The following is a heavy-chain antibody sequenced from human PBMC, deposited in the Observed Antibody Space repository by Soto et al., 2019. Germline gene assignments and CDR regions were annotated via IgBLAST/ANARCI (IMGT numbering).Heavy chain of an antibody. CDR3: ARHQSHSSSYVDP. CDR2: IYYSGST. CDR1: GGSISSSSYY. V-gene: IGHV4-39*01. J-gene: IGHJ5*02. D-gene: IGHD6-13*01. Sequence: PSETLSLTYTVSGGSISSSSYYWGWIRQPPGKGLEWIGSIYYSGSTYYNPSLKSRVTISVDTSKNQFSLKLSSVTAADTAVYYCARHQSHSSSYVDPWGQGTLVTVSS.